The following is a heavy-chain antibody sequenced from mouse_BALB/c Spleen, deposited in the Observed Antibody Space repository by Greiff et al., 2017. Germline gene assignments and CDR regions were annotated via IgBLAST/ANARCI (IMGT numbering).Heavy chain of an antibody. V-gene: IGHV14-1*02. Sequence: VQLHQSGAELVRPGALVKLSCKASGFNIKDYYMHWVKQRPEQGLEWIGWIDPENGNTIYDPKFQGKASITADTSSNTAYLQLSSLTSEDTAVYYCASIYYDYENYAMDYWGQGTSVTVSS. CDR1: GFNIKDYY. J-gene: IGHJ4*01. CDR3: ASIYYDYENYAMDY. D-gene: IGHD2-4*01. CDR2: IDPENGNT.